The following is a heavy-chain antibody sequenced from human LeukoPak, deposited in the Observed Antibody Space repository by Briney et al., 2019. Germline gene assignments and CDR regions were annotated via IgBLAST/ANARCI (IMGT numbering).Heavy chain of an antibody. V-gene: IGHV4-4*07. Sequence: PSETLSLTCTVSGGSLSSYYWSWIRQPAGKGLEWVGRTSTSGNTNYNPSLKSRVAMSVDTSKNQFSLKLSSVTAADTAVYYCARGVYYDVWSGYYSGAFDIWGQGTMVTVSS. CDR1: GGSLSSYY. CDR2: TSTSGNT. J-gene: IGHJ3*02. CDR3: ARGVYYDVWSGYYSGAFDI. D-gene: IGHD3-3*01.